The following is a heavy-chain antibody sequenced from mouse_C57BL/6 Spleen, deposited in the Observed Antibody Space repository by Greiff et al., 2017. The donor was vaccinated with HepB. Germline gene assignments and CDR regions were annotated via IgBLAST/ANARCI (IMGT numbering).Heavy chain of an antibody. CDR1: GYSFTDYN. J-gene: IGHJ2*01. Sequence: VQLKESGPELVKPGASVKISCKASGYSFTDYNMNWVKQSNGKSLEWIGVINPNYGTTSYNQKFKGKATLTVDQSSSTAYIQLNSLTSEDSAVYYCASDYYGSSYFDYWGQGTTLTVSS. V-gene: IGHV1-39*01. CDR2: INPNYGTT. D-gene: IGHD1-1*01. CDR3: ASDYYGSSYFDY.